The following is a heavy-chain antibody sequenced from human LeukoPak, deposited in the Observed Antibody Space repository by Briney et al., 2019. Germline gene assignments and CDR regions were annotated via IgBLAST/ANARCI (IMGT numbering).Heavy chain of an antibody. CDR1: GYTFTSYY. D-gene: IGHD6-19*01. CDR2: INPSDGST. Sequence: ASVKVSCKASGYTFTSYYMHWVRQAPGQGLEWMGIINPSDGSTSYAQKFQGRVTMTRDTSTSTVYMELSSLRSEDTAVYYCARESPGIAVAGSVVYFDYWGQGTLVTVSS. CDR3: ARESPGIAVAGSVVYFDY. V-gene: IGHV1-46*01. J-gene: IGHJ4*02.